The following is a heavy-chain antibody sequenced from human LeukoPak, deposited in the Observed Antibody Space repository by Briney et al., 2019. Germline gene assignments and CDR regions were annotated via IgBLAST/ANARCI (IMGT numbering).Heavy chain of an antibody. CDR1: GFTFSGSA. Sequence: PGGSLRLSCAASGFTFSGSAMHWVRQASGKGLEWVGRIRSKANSYATAYAASVKGRFTISRDDSKNTAYLQMNSLKTEDTAVYYCTRHEDTDCGGDCYRYDYWGQGTLVTVSS. CDR2: IRSKANSYAT. D-gene: IGHD2-21*02. CDR3: TRHEDTDCGGDCYRYDY. V-gene: IGHV3-73*01. J-gene: IGHJ4*02.